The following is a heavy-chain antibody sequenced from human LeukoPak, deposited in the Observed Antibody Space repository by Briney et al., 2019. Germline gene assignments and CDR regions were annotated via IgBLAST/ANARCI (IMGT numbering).Heavy chain of an antibody. CDR3: ARGHSSGWSNFDC. Sequence: PGGSLRLSCAASGFTLSTYEMNWVRQAPGQGLEWVSSISSSSAFIYYADSVKGRFTISRDNAKNSLYLQMSSLRAEDTAVYYCARGHSSGWSNFDCWGLGTLVTVSS. CDR1: GFTLSTYE. CDR2: ISSSSAFI. D-gene: IGHD6-19*01. V-gene: IGHV3-21*01. J-gene: IGHJ4*02.